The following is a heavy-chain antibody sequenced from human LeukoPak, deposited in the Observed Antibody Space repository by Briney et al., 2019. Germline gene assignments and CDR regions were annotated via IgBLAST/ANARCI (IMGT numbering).Heavy chain of an antibody. CDR2: INPNSGGT. CDR3: ATAYNWNIMGAFDY. CDR1: GYTFTGYY. D-gene: IGHD1/OR15-1a*01. J-gene: IGHJ4*02. Sequence: ASVKVSCKASGYTFTGYYMHWVRQAPGQGLEWMGWINPNSGGTNYAQKFQGRVTMTRDTSISTAYMELSRLRSDDTAVYYCATAYNWNIMGAFDYWGQGTLVTVSS. V-gene: IGHV1-2*02.